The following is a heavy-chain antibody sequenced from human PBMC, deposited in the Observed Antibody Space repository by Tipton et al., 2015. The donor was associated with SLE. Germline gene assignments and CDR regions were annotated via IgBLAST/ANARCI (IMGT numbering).Heavy chain of an antibody. CDR1: GGSMSSHC. Sequence: TLSLTCTVSGGSMSSHCWNWIRQPAGKGLEWIGRLYGSGSPTHYNPSLEGRVTVSVDTSQNQVSLKLASVTAADTAVYYCARIRPGHGDPFDFWGQGTLVTVSS. V-gene: IGHV4-4*07. D-gene: IGHD4-17*01. J-gene: IGHJ4*02. CDR2: LYGSGSPT. CDR3: ARIRPGHGDPFDF.